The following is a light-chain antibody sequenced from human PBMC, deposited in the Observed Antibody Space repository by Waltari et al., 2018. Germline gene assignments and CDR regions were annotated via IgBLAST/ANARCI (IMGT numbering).Light chain of an antibody. V-gene: IGKV1-5*01. Sequence: DIQMTQSPSMLSASVGDRFTITCRASQSIRGWLAWYQMKPGLAPKLLIYDASNLGDGIPSRFSGSGFGTNFTLTINSLQPDDFATYYCQEYNRFSTFGLGTKV. CDR2: DAS. CDR3: QEYNRFST. J-gene: IGKJ1*01. CDR1: QSIRGW.